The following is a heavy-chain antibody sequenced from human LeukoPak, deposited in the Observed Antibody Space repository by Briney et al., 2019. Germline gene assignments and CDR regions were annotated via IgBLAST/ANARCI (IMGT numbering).Heavy chain of an antibody. J-gene: IGHJ4*02. Sequence: ASVTVSFKASGYTFTSYGISWVRQAPGQGLEWMGWISAYNGNTNYAQKLQGRVTMTTDTSTSTAYMELRSLRSDDTAVYYCARGMYYYGSGSYYRIPVDYWGQGTLVTVSS. CDR1: GYTFTSYG. CDR3: ARGMYYYGSGSYYRIPVDY. V-gene: IGHV1-18*01. D-gene: IGHD3-10*01. CDR2: ISAYNGNT.